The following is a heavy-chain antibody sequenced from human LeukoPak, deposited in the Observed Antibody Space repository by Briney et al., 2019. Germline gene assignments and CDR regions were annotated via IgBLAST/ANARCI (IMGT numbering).Heavy chain of an antibody. V-gene: IGHV3-30-3*01. Sequence: GRSLGLSCAASGFTFSSYAMHWVRQAPGKGLEWVAVISYDGSNKYYADSVKGRFTISRDNSKNTLYLQMNSLRAEDTAVYYCARDQAAYYDFWSGGYGMDVWGQGTTVTVSS. J-gene: IGHJ6*02. CDR3: ARDQAAYYDFWSGGYGMDV. CDR2: ISYDGSNK. D-gene: IGHD3-3*01. CDR1: GFTFSSYA.